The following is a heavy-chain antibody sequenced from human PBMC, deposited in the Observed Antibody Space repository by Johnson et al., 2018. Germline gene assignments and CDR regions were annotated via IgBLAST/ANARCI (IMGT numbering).Heavy chain of an antibody. V-gene: IGHV1-69*01. CDR1: GGTFSRYA. J-gene: IGHJ4*02. Sequence: VQLVESGAEVKKPGSSVKVSCKASGGTFSRYAISWVRQAPGQGLEWMGGFIPFIGTANYAQKFQGRVTITADESTSTVYMELSSRRSEDTAVYYCARDRLEMARGYFDFWGQGTLVTVSS. CDR3: ARDRLEMARGYFDF. CDR2: FIPFIGTA. D-gene: IGHD5-24*01.